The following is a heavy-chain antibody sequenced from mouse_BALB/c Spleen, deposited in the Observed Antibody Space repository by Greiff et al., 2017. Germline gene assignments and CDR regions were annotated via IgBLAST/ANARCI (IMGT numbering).Heavy chain of an antibody. CDR3: ARDGNYWYFDV. V-gene: IGHV5-15*02. CDR1: GFTFSDYG. CDR2: ISNLAYSI. J-gene: IGHJ1*01. D-gene: IGHD2-1*01. Sequence: EVNLVESGGGLVQPGGSRKLSCAASGFTFSDYGMAWVRQAPGKGPEWVAFISNLAYSIYYADTVTGRFTISRENAKNTLYLEMSSLRSEDTAMYYCARDGNYWYFDVWGAGTTVTVSS.